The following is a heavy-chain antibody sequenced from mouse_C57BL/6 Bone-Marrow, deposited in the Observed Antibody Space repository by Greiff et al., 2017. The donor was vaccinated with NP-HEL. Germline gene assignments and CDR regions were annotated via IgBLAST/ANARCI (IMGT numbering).Heavy chain of an antibody. CDR3: ARVGVYSNYLYAMDY. D-gene: IGHD2-5*01. CDR1: GFTFSDYG. Sequence: EVMLMESGGGLVQPGGSLKLSCAASGFTFSDYGMAWVRQAPRKGPEWVAFISNLAYSIYYADTVTGRFTISRENAKNTLYLEMSSLRSEDTAMYYCARVGVYSNYLYAMDYGGQGTSVTVTS. J-gene: IGHJ4*01. CDR2: ISNLAYSI. V-gene: IGHV5-15*01.